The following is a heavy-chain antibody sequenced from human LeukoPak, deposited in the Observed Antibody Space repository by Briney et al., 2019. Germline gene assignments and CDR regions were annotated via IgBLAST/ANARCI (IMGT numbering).Heavy chain of an antibody. V-gene: IGHV3-30*18. D-gene: IGHD3-3*01. Sequence: GGSLRLSCAASGFTFSSYSMNWVRQAPGKGLEWVAVISYDGSNKYYADSVKGRFTISRDNSRNTLYLQMNSLRAEDTAVYYCANGEWLSIIDYWGQGTLVTVSS. J-gene: IGHJ4*02. CDR1: GFTFSSYS. CDR3: ANGEWLSIIDY. CDR2: ISYDGSNK.